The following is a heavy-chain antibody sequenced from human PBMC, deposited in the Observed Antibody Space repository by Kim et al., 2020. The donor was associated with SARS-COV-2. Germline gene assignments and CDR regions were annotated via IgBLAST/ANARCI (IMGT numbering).Heavy chain of an antibody. CDR1: GFTVYNNY. CDR3: AKSGMAMAGQGVAFDI. D-gene: IGHD6-19*01. Sequence: GGSLSLSCAASGFTVYNNYMYWVRQAPGKGLEWVSVIYSGGETYYADSVKGRFTISRDDSKNTLFLHMSSLRADDTALYYCAKSGMAMAGQGVAFDIWG. V-gene: IGHV3-53*01. CDR2: IYSGGET. J-gene: IGHJ3*02.